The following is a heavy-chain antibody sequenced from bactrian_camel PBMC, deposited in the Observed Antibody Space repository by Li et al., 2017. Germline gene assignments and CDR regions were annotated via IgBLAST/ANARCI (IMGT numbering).Heavy chain of an antibody. CDR1: GFAFNESR. J-gene: IGHJ4*01. CDR2: VNTGGEGT. V-gene: IGHV3S1*01. CDR3: AKTGDGGSWGEYDF. Sequence: HVQLVESGGDLVQPGGSLRLSCAGSGFAFNESRMSWVRQVPGKGLECVSVVNTGGEGTYYADSVKGRFTISRDNAKNTLYLQLNSLKTEDTAMYYCAKTGDGGSWGEYDFRGQGTQVTVS. D-gene: IGHD6*01.